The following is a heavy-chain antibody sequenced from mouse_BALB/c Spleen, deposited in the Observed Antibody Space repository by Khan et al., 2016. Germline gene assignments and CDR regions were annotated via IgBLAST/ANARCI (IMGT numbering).Heavy chain of an antibody. CDR2: INPGSSTI. CDR3: ARLGYYGYLDY. D-gene: IGHD1-1*01. J-gene: IGHJ2*01. CDR1: GFDFSSYW. Sequence: EVKLLASGGGLVQPGGSLNLSCAASGFDFSSYWMSWARQAPGKGQEWIGEINPGSSTINYTPSLKDKSTISRDNAKNTLYLQLIKVRSEDTALYSCARLGYYGYLDYWGEGTTLTVSS. V-gene: IGHV4-2*02.